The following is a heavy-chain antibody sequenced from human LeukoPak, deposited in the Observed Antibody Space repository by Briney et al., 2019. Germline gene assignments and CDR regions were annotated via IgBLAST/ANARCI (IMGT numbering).Heavy chain of an antibody. Sequence: GGSLRLSCAASGFTFSVHYVDCVRQAPGKGLKWLGRTRNKATSSTAEYAASVKGRFTISRDDSNNSLYLQMNSLKAEDTAVYYCARVTYYYDSSGYYLDYWGQGTLVTVSS. CDR2: TRNKATSSTA. CDR3: ARVTYYYDSSGYYLDY. D-gene: IGHD3-22*01. CDR1: GFTFSVHY. J-gene: IGHJ4*02. V-gene: IGHV3-72*01.